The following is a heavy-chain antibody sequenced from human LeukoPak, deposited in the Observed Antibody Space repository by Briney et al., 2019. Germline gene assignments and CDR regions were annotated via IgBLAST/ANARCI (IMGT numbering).Heavy chain of an antibody. CDR1: GFTFSSYA. D-gene: IGHD4-23*01. V-gene: IGHV3-30-3*01. J-gene: IGHJ3*01. Sequence: GRSLRLSCAASGFTFSSYAMHWVRQAPGKGLEWVAVISYDGSNKYYADSVKGRFTISRDNSKNTLYLQMNSLRAEDTAVYYCARLSGASNSTRGWGQGTMVTVSS. CDR2: ISYDGSNK. CDR3: ARLSGASNSTRG.